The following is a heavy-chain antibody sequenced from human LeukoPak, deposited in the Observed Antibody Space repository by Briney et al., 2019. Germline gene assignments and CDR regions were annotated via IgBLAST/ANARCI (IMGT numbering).Heavy chain of an antibody. Sequence: PSETLSLTCTVSGGSISSYYWSWIRQPPGKGLEWIGYIYYSGSTNYNPSLKSRVTISVETSKNQFSLKVSSVTAADTAVYYCARHVHGGNNILDYWGQGTLVTVSS. CDR1: GGSISSYY. D-gene: IGHD4-23*01. V-gene: IGHV4-59*08. CDR3: ARHVHGGNNILDY. CDR2: IYYSGST. J-gene: IGHJ4*02.